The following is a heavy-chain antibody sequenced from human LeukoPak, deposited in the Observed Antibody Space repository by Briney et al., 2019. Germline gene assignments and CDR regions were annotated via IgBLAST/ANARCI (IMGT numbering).Heavy chain of an antibody. D-gene: IGHD3-3*01. CDR3: AKGPDITIFGVVIIPLDGMDV. J-gene: IGHJ6*02. CDR1: GFTFSRYA. CDR2: FSGSGGST. V-gene: IGHV3-23*01. Sequence: GASLRLSCAASGFTFSRYAMSWVRQAPGKGLEWLFAFSGSGGSTYYADSVKGRFTISRDNSENTVSLKMNSLRAEDTAVYYCAKGPDITIFGVVIIPLDGMDVWGQGTTVTVSS.